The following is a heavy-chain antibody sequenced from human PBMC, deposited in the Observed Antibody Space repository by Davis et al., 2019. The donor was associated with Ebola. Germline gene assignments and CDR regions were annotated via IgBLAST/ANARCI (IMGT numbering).Heavy chain of an antibody. CDR2: IYPGDSDT. CDR3: ARRHIAAAGIYGMDV. CDR1: GYSFTNYW. D-gene: IGHD6-13*01. V-gene: IGHV5-51*01. J-gene: IGHJ6*02. Sequence: GESLKISCKGSGYSFTNYWIGWVRQMPGKGLEWMGIIYPGDSDTRYSPSFQGQVTISADKSISTAYLQWSSLKASDTAMYYCARRHIAAAGIYGMDVWGQGTTVTVSS.